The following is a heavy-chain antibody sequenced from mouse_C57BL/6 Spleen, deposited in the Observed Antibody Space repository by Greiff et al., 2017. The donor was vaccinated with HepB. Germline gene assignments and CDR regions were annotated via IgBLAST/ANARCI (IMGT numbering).Heavy chain of an antibody. V-gene: IGHV5-9-1*02. CDR2: ISSGGDYI. CDR3: TRAEGRDWYFDV. D-gene: IGHD3-3*01. Sequence: DVMLVESGEGLVKPGGSLKLSCAASGFTFSSYAMSWVRQTPEKRLEWVAYISSGGDYIYYADTVKGRFTISRDNARNTLYLQMSSLKSEDTAMYYCTRAEGRDWYFDVWGTGTTVTVSS. CDR1: GFTFSSYA. J-gene: IGHJ1*03.